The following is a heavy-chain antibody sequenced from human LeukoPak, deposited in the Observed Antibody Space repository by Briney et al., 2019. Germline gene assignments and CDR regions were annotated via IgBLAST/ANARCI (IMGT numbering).Heavy chain of an antibody. J-gene: IGHJ6*02. CDR2: IYTSGST. CDR1: GGSISSYY. V-gene: IGHV4-4*07. Sequence: PSETLSLTCTVSGGSISSYYWSWIRQPAGKGLEWIGRIYTSGSTNYNPSLKSRVTTSVDTSKNQFSLKLSSVTAADTAVYYCAREGTTGQDYYYYGMDVWGQGTTVTVSS. CDR3: AREGTTGQDYYYYGMDV. D-gene: IGHD1-1*01.